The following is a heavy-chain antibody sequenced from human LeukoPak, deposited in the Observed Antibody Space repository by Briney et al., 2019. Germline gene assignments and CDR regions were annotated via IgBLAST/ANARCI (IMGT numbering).Heavy chain of an antibody. Sequence: GGSLRLSCAASGFTFSDYYMSWIRQAPGKGLEWVSYISSSGSTIYYAGSVKGRFTISRDNAKNSLYLQMNSLRAEDTAVYYCAISTTTEEYGMDVWGQGTTVTVSS. J-gene: IGHJ6*02. CDR2: ISSSGSTI. CDR3: AISTTTEEYGMDV. CDR1: GFTFSDYY. V-gene: IGHV3-11*01. D-gene: IGHD1-26*01.